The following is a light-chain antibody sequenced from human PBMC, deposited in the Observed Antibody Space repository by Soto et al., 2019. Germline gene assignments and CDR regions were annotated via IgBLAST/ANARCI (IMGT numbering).Light chain of an antibody. J-gene: IGKJ2*01. CDR3: QQYFSYPYT. Sequence: EIVLTQSPATLSLSPGERATLSCRASQSVTWYLAWYQQKPGQAPRLLIYDATNRATGIPARFSGSGSGTDFTLTISSLQAEDFATFYCQQYFSYPYTFGQGTKLEIK. CDR2: DAT. V-gene: IGKV3-11*01. CDR1: QSVTWY.